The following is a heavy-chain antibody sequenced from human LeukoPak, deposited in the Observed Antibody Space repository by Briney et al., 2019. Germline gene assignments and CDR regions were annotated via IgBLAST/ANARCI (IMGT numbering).Heavy chain of an antibody. D-gene: IGHD5-24*01. CDR3: ARDPLRDGYNSKDY. Sequence: GASVKVSCKASGGTFSSYAISWVRQAPGQAIEWMGRIIPILGIANYAQKFQGRVTITADKSTSTAYMELSSLRSEDTAVYYCARDPLRDGYNSKDYWGQGTLVTVSS. V-gene: IGHV1-69*04. J-gene: IGHJ4*02. CDR1: GGTFSSYA. CDR2: IIPILGIA.